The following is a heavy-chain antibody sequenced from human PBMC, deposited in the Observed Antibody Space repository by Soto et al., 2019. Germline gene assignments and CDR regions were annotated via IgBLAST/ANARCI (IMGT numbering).Heavy chain of an antibody. CDR1: GYTFTTFW. CDR2: IDHGDTYA. Sequence: GQSLKISCTGFGYTFTTFWISWVRQMPWKGLEWMGMIDHGDTYATYSPAFQGHVTISADKATSTAYLQWRSLKASDTAMYYCARHFSSLRNWFDPWGQGTLVTVSS. D-gene: IGHD6-13*01. J-gene: IGHJ5*02. CDR3: ARHFSSLRNWFDP. V-gene: IGHV5-10-1*01.